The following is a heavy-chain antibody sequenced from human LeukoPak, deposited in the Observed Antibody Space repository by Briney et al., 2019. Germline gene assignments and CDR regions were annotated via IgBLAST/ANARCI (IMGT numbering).Heavy chain of an antibody. J-gene: IGHJ4*02. V-gene: IGHV4-39*01. CDR1: GGSISSSSYY. CDR2: IYYSGST. Sequence: SETLSLTCTVSGGSISSSSYYWGWIRQPPGKGLEWIGSIYYSGSTYYNPSLKSRVTISVDTSKNQFSLKLSSVTAADTAVYYCARCYYDSSGYFVLYFDYWGQGTLVTVSS. CDR3: ARCYYDSSGYFVLYFDY. D-gene: IGHD3-22*01.